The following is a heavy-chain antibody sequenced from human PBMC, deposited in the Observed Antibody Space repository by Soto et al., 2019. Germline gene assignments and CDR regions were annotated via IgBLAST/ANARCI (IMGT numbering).Heavy chain of an antibody. Sequence: SVKVSCKASGGGNLRDYRTTWVRRAPGQGLEWMGGIIPKLGSANYAQNFQGRVTVTADESTNTVYMELRSLRSDDTAVYYWARGGDGYNFGALYWGQGTPVTVAS. V-gene: IGHV1-69*13. D-gene: IGHD2-21*01. CDR1: GGGNLRDYR. CDR2: IIPKLGSA. J-gene: IGHJ4*02. CDR3: ARGGDGYNFGALY.